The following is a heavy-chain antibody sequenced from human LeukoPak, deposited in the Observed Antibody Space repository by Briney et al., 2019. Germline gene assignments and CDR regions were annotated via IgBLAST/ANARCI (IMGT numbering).Heavy chain of an antibody. Sequence: SETLSLTCTVSGGSISSYYWSWIPQPPGKGLEWIGYINYSGSTNYNPSLKSRVTISIDTSKNQFSLKLSSATAADTAVYYCARRRVSSSGWKSTSHFDYWGQGTLVTVSS. V-gene: IGHV4-59*12. J-gene: IGHJ4*02. CDR2: INYSGST. CDR1: GGSISSYY. CDR3: ARRRVSSSGWKSTSHFDY. D-gene: IGHD6-19*01.